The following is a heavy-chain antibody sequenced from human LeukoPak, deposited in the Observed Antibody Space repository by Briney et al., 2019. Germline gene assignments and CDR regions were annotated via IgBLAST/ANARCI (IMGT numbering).Heavy chain of an antibody. D-gene: IGHD3-10*01. CDR3: AKDFRYYGSTPKYYFDY. J-gene: IGHJ4*02. CDR2: ISSSSSTI. V-gene: IGHV3-48*01. CDR1: GFTFSSYS. Sequence: PGGSLRLSCAASGFTFSSYSMNWVRQAPGKGLEWVSYISSSSSTIYYADSVKGRFTISRDNAKNSLYLQMNSLRAEDTAVYYCAKDFRYYGSTPKYYFDYWGQGTLVTVSS.